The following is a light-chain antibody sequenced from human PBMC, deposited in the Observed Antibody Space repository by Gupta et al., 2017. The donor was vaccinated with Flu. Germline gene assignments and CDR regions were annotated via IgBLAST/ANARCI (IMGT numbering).Light chain of an antibody. CDR3: MQALQTPWT. Sequence: VTPGEPASISCRSSQSLLLSNGYKYLDWYLQKPGQSPQLLIYLGSNRASGVPDRFSGSGSGTDFTLKISRVEAEDVGIYYCMQALQTPWTFGQGTKVEIK. J-gene: IGKJ1*01. CDR2: LGS. V-gene: IGKV2-28*01. CDR1: QSLLLSNGYKY.